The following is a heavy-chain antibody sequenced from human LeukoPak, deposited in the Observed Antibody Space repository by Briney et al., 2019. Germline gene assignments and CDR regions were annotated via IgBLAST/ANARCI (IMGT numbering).Heavy chain of an antibody. CDR3: ARGRYGAGSHYDGMDV. J-gene: IGHJ6*02. CDR1: GGSISSYY. V-gene: IGHV4-4*07. D-gene: IGHD3-10*01. Sequence: TSETLSLTCPLSGGSISSYYWSGTRQPAGRGLEWIGRMYSVGSTNYNPSLKRRVTRSVDTSKNQFSLKLCSGTAAETAVYYCARGRYGAGSHYDGMDVWGQGTTVTVSS. CDR2: MYSVGST.